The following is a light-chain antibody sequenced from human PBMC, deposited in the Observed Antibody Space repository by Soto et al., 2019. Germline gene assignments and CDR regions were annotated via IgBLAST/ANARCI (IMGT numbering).Light chain of an antibody. Sequence: ESVLTQSPGTLSLSPGETATLSCRASQSVSVNSLAWYQKKGGQDPRILIYAASTRATGVPDRFSGTGSGTDFDLTISRLETDDSAVYECQQYGGSTFTVGPGTKVDIK. CDR2: AAS. CDR1: QSVSVNS. V-gene: IGKV3-20*01. J-gene: IGKJ3*01. CDR3: QQYGGSTFT.